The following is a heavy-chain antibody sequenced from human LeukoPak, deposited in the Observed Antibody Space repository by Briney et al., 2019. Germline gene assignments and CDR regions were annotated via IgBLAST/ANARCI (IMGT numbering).Heavy chain of an antibody. D-gene: IGHD2-2*01. V-gene: IGHV3-23*01. CDR3: TKRSSSSYYFDY. CDR1: GFTFSSDA. CDR2: ISGSGGST. J-gene: IGHJ4*02. Sequence: GGSLRLSCAASGFTFSSDAMSWVRQAPGKGLEWVSVISGSGGSTYYADSVKGRFTISRDNSKNTLYLQMNSLRAEDTAVYYCTKRSSSSYYFDYWGRGTLVTVSS.